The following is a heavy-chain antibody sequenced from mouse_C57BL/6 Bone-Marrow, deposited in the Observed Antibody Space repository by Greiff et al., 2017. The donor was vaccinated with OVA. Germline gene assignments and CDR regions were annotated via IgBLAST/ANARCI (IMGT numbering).Heavy chain of an antibody. V-gene: IGHV1-81*01. Sequence: VKLMESGAELARPGASVKLSCKASGYTFTSYGISWVKQRTGQGLEWIGEIYPRSGNTYYNEKFKGKATLTADKSSSTAYMELRSLTSEDSAVYFCACFCYGSSYEDYWGQGTTLTVSS. D-gene: IGHD1-1*01. CDR2: IYPRSGNT. CDR3: ACFCYGSSYEDY. CDR1: GYTFTSYG. J-gene: IGHJ2*01.